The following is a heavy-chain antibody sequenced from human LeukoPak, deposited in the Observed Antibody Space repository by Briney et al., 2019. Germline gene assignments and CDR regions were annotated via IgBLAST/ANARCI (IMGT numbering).Heavy chain of an antibody. D-gene: IGHD3-10*01. CDR2: INTNTGNP. CDR3: ARVGELNYYNSGSYYPFDY. V-gene: IGHV7-4-1*02. J-gene: IGHJ4*02. Sequence: GASVKVSCKASGYTFTTYAMNWVRQAPGQGLEWMGWINTNTGNPTYAQGFTGRFVFSLDTSVSTAYLQISSLKAEDTAVYYCARVGELNYYNSGSYYPFDYWGQGTLVTVSS. CDR1: GYTFTTYA.